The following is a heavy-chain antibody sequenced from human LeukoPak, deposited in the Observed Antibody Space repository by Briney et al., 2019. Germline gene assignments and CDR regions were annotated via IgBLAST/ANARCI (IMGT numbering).Heavy chain of an antibody. CDR2: IYYSGST. Sequence: PSETLSLTCTISGGSISSGDYYWSWIRQPPGKGLEWIGYIYYSGSTYYNPSLKSRVTISVDTSKNQFSLKLSSVTAADTAVYYCAREVGRRYYYDSSGYHYYFDYWGQGTLVTVSS. D-gene: IGHD3-22*01. V-gene: IGHV4-30-4*01. J-gene: IGHJ4*02. CDR1: GGSISSGDYY. CDR3: AREVGRRYYYDSSGYHYYFDY.